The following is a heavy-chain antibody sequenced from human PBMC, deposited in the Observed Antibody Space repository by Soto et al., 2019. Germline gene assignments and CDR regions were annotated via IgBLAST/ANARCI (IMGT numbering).Heavy chain of an antibody. CDR2: ISYDGSNK. CDR1: GFTFSSYG. CDR3: AKDFSALHYYYYCMDV. D-gene: IGHD2-21*01. J-gene: IGHJ6*02. Sequence: GGSLRLSCAASGFTFSSYGMHWVRQAPGKGLEWVAVISYDGSNKYYADSVKGRFTISRDNSKNTLYLQMNSLRAEDTAVYYCAKDFSALHYYYYCMDVWGQATTVTVSS. V-gene: IGHV3-30*18.